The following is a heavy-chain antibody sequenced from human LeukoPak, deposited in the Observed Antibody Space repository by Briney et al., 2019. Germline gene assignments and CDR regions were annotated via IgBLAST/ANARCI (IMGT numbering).Heavy chain of an antibody. V-gene: IGHV3-7*03. D-gene: IGHD6-13*01. CDR1: GFTFSSYW. J-gene: IGHJ4*02. CDR3: ARARGSSWSDSHFDL. CDR2: TKQDGSEK. Sequence: PGGSLRLSCAASGFTFSSYWMSWVRQAPGKGLEWVANTKQDGSEKYYVDSVKGRFTISRDNAKNSLYLQMNSLKTDDRAVYYCARARGSSWSDSHFDLWGQGTLVTVSS.